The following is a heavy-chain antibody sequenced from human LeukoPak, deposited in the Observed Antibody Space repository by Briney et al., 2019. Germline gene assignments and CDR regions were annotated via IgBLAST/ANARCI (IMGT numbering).Heavy chain of an antibody. V-gene: IGHV1-18*01. J-gene: IGHJ4*02. Sequence: ASVKVSCKASGYTFTSYGISWVRQAPGQGLEWMGWISAYNGNTNYAQKLQGRVTITTDTSTSTAYMELRSLRSDDTAVYYCARGYCSSTSCYHFDYWGQGTLVTVSS. CDR1: GYTFTSYG. CDR2: ISAYNGNT. CDR3: ARGYCSSTSCYHFDY. D-gene: IGHD2-2*01.